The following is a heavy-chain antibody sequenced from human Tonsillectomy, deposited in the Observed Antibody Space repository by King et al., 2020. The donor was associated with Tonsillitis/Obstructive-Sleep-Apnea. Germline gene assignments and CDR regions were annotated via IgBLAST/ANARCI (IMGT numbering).Heavy chain of an antibody. CDR3: ASALSYYYDSSGYYYSTDY. Sequence: QLVQSGGGVVQPGRSLRLSCAASGFTFSSYAMHWVRQAPGKGLEWVAVISYDGSNKYYADSVKGRFTISRDHSKNTLYLQMNSLRAEDTAVYYCASALSYYYDSSGYYYSTDYWGQGTLVTVSS. CDR1: GFTFSSYA. V-gene: IGHV3-30*04. D-gene: IGHD3-22*01. J-gene: IGHJ4*02. CDR2: ISYDGSNK.